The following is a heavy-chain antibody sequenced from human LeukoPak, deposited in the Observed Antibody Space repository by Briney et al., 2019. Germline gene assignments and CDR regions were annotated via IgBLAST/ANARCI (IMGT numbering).Heavy chain of an antibody. V-gene: IGHV4-61*09. D-gene: IGHD1-26*01. CDR3: ARFDYSGSYYYFDY. CDR2: IYYSGST. J-gene: IGHJ4*02. Sequence: SQTLSLTCTVSGGSISSGSYYWSWIRQPAGKGLEWIGYIYYSGSTNYNPSLKSRVTISVDTSKNQFSLKLSSVTAADTAVYYCARFDYSGSYYYFDYWGQGTLVTVSS. CDR1: GGSISSGSYY.